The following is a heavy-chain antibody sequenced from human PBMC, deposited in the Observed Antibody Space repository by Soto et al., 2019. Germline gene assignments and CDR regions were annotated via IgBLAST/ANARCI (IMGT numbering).Heavy chain of an antibody. Sequence: QVQLVESGGGVVQPGRSLRLSCAASGFTFSSYGMHWVRQAPGKGLEWVAVISYDGSYKYYAVSVKGRFTISRDKSKNTLYLQMNSLRAEDTAVYYCARWNGGFDYWGQGTLVTVSS. CDR3: ARWNGGFDY. J-gene: IGHJ4*02. D-gene: IGHD3-16*01. CDR1: GFTFSSYG. CDR2: ISYDGSYK. V-gene: IGHV3-30*03.